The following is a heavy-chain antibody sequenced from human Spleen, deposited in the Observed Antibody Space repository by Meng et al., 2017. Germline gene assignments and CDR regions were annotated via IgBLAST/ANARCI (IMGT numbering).Heavy chain of an antibody. CDR1: GGSISSAANS. CDR3: LRGSGGSV. V-gene: IGHV4-30-2*01. CDR2: TFHNGRT. Sequence: QLQLQESGSGLVKPLETLSLTCAVSGGSISSAANSWSWIRQPPGKGLEWVGYTFHNGRTNYNPSLKSRVSISIDRSKNQFSLKLTSMTAADTAVYYCLRGSGGSVWGQGTLVTVSS. J-gene: IGHJ1*01. D-gene: IGHD3-10*01.